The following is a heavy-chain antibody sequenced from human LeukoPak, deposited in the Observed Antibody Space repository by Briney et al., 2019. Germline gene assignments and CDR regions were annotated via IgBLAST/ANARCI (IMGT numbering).Heavy chain of an antibody. CDR1: GFTFSSYA. V-gene: IGHV3-30-3*01. J-gene: IGHJ4*02. CDR2: ISYDGSNK. CDR3: AGDDYFDY. Sequence: GGSLRLSCAASGFTFSSYAMHWVRQAPGKGLEWVAVISYDGSNKYYADSVKGRFTISRDNSKNTLYLQMNSLRAEDTAVYYCAGDDYFDYWGQGTLVTVSS.